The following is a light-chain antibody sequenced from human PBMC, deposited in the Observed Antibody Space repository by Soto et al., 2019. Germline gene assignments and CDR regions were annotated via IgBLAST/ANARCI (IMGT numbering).Light chain of an antibody. Sequence: QSALTQPASVSGSPGQSIAISCTGTSSDVGNYNYVSWYQQHPGKAPKLMIYDVSNRPSGVSNRFSGSKSGNTASLTISGLQPEDEADYYCNSYTGSSTYVFGTGTKVTVL. V-gene: IGLV2-14*03. CDR1: SSDVGNYNY. CDR2: DVS. J-gene: IGLJ1*01. CDR3: NSYTGSSTYV.